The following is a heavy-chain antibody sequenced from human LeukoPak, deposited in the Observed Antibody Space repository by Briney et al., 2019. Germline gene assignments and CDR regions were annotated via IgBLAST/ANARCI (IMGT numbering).Heavy chain of an antibody. V-gene: IGHV3-23*01. CDR3: AKDLGFNWFDP. J-gene: IGHJ5*02. Sequence: GGSLRLSCAASGFTFSSYAMSWVRQAPGKGLEWVSAIRGSGASTYYADSVKGRFTISRDNSKNTLYLQMNSLRAEDTAVYYCAKDLGFNWFDPWGQGTLVTVSS. CDR2: IRGSGAST. CDR1: GFTFSSYA.